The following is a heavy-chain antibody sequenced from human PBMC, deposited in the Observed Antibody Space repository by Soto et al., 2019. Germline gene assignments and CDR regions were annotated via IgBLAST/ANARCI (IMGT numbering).Heavy chain of an antibody. CDR3: ARHYGSGNNNYYYGMDV. CDR1: GFTFSSYD. J-gene: IGHJ6*02. D-gene: IGHD3-10*01. V-gene: IGHV3-13*01. Sequence: GGSLRLSCAASGFTFSSYDMHWVRQATGKGLEWVSAIGTAGDTYYPGSVKGRFTISRENAKNSLYLQMNSLRAEDTAVYYCARHYGSGNNNYYYGMDVWGQGTTVTVSS. CDR2: IGTAGDT.